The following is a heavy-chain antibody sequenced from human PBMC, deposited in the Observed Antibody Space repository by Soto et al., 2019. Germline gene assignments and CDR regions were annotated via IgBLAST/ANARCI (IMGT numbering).Heavy chain of an antibody. CDR2: ISWNSGSI. J-gene: IGHJ6*03. D-gene: IGHD2-2*01. V-gene: IGHV3-9*01. CDR3: AKDNGVSNYYYMDV. CDR1: GFTFDDYA. Sequence: GGSLRLSCAASGFTFDDYAMHWVRQAPGKGLEWVSGISWNSGSIGYADSVKGRFTISRDNAKNSLYLQMNSLRAEDTALYYCAKDNGVSNYYYMDVWGKGTTVTVSS.